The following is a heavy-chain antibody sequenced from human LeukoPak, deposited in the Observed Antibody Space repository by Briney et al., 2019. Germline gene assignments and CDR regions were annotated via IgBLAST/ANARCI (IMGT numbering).Heavy chain of an antibody. D-gene: IGHD4-17*01. V-gene: IGHV3-30*18. CDR1: GFTFSSYG. J-gene: IGHJ3*02. CDR3: AKAKGDYGDYVEAFDI. Sequence: GGSLRLSCAASGFTFSSYGMHWVRQAPGKGLEWVAVISYDGSNKYYADSVKGRFTISRDNSKNTLYLQMNSLRAEDTAVYYCAKAKGDYGDYVEAFDIWGQGTMVTVSS. CDR2: ISYDGSNK.